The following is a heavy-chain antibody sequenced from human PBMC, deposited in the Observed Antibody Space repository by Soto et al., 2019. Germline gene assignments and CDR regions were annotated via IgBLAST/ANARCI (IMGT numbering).Heavy chain of an antibody. V-gene: IGHV1-18*01. CDR2: ISACNGNT. CDR3: ARGIGYCSGGSCLIIKKNYLNWFDP. Sequence: GASVKVSCKASGYTFTSYGISWVRQAPGQGLEWMGWISACNGNTNYAQKLQGRVTMTTDTSTSTAYMELRSLRSDDTAVYYCARGIGYCSGGSCLIIKKNYLNWFDPWGQGTLVTVSS. CDR1: GYTFTSYG. D-gene: IGHD2-15*01. J-gene: IGHJ5*02.